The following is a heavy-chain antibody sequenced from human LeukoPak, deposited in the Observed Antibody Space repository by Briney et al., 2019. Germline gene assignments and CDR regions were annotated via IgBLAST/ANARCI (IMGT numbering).Heavy chain of an antibody. Sequence: SGTLSLTCAVSGGSISSGNWWSWVRQPPGKGLEWIGEIYHSGSTNYNPSLKSRVTISVDTSKNQFSLKLSSVTAADTAVYYCARDGYGDYGLNWFDPWGQGTLVTVSS. CDR1: GGSISSGNW. CDR3: ARDGYGDYGLNWFDP. V-gene: IGHV4-4*02. J-gene: IGHJ5*02. CDR2: IYHSGST. D-gene: IGHD4-17*01.